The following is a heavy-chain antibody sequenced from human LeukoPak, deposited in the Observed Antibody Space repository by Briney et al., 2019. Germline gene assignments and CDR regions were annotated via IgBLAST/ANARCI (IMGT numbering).Heavy chain of an antibody. CDR2: IIPIFGTA. CDR1: GGTFSSYA. J-gene: IGHJ3*02. CDR3: ARDQTYYGSGSDAFDI. V-gene: IGHV1-69*06. Sequence: SVKVSCKASGGTFSSYAISWVRQAPGQGLEWMGRIIPIFGTANYAQKFQGRVTITADKSTSTAYMELSSLRSEDTAVYYCARDQTYYGSGSDAFDIWGQGTMVTVSS. D-gene: IGHD3-10*01.